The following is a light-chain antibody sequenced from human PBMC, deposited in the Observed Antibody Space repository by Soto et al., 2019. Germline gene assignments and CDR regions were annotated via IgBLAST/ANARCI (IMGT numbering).Light chain of an antibody. CDR2: EVS. J-gene: IGLJ3*02. V-gene: IGLV2-23*02. Sequence: QSVLTQPASVSGSPGQSITISCTGTSSDVGSYNLVSWYQQHPGKAPKLMIYEVSKRPSGVSNRFSGSKSGNTASLTIPGLQAEDEADYYCCSYAGSSTFNWVFGGGTQLTVL. CDR1: SSDVGSYNL. CDR3: CSYAGSSTFNWV.